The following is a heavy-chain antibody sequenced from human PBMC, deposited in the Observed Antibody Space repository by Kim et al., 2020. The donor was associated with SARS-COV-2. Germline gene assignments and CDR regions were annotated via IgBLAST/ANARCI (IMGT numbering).Heavy chain of an antibody. J-gene: IGHJ4*02. Sequence: GGSLRLSCAASGFTFDDYAMHWVRQAPGKGLEWVSLISWDGGSTYYADSVKGRFTISRDNSKNSLYLQMNSLRAEDTALYYCAKDTYYGSGMGGVDYWGQGTLVTVSS. CDR3: AKDTYYGSGMGGVDY. D-gene: IGHD3-10*01. V-gene: IGHV3-43D*03. CDR2: ISWDGGST. CDR1: GFTFDDYA.